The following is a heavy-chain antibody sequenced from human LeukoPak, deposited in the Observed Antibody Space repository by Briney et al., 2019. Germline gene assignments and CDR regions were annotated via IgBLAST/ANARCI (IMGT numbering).Heavy chain of an antibody. CDR2: IYWDDDQ. CDR3: AHRTITLVRGLTLYPFDY. J-gene: IGHJ4*02. Sequence: SGPTLVKPTQTLTLTCTFSGFSLTTSGVGVGWIRQPPGRALEWLALIYWDDDQRYSPSLKSRLTITKDTSKNQVFLTMTNLDPVDTATYYCAHRTITLVRGLTLYPFDYWGQGTLVTVSS. V-gene: IGHV2-5*02. D-gene: IGHD3-10*01. CDR1: GFSLTTSGVG.